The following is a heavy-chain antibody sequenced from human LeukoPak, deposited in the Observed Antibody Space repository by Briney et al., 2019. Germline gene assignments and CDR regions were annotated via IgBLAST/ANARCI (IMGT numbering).Heavy chain of an antibody. Sequence: GGSLRLSCAASGFSFGSKAMSWVRQAPGKGLEWVSAISGTGGSIYYADSVKGRFTISRDNSKSTLYLQMNSLRAEDTAVYYCAKGMGGLPTCMNVWGKGTTVTVSS. CDR1: GFSFGSKA. V-gene: IGHV3-23*01. CDR3: AKGMGGLPTCMNV. D-gene: IGHD3-16*01. CDR2: ISGTGGSI. J-gene: IGHJ6*03.